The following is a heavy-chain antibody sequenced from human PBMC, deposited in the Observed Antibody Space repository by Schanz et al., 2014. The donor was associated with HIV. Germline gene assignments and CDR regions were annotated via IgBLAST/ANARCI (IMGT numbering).Heavy chain of an antibody. CDR1: GFTFSNYA. CDR2: ISGSGDNT. CDR3: AKDLGAGGGSCFDS. D-gene: IGHD2-15*01. Sequence: EVRLLESGGGLVQRGGSLRLSCAASGFTFSNYAMSWVRQAPGKALEWVSAISGSGDNTYYADSVKGRFTMSRDNSKNTLNLQMHSLRVEDTAVYYCAKDLGAGGGSCFDSWGQGTLVTVST. J-gene: IGHJ4*02. V-gene: IGHV3-23*01.